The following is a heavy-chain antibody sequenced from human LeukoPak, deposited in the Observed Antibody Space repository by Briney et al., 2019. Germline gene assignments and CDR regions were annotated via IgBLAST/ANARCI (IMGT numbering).Heavy chain of an antibody. V-gene: IGHV1-69*08. CDR2: IIPMQGTP. Sequence: WASVKVSCKASGGTFSSYNFIWVRQAPGQGLEWMGGIIPMQGTPNYAQKFQDRVTISADKSTTTVYMALSSLRYEDTAMYYCARESVAGGFEYWGQGTLVTVS. D-gene: IGHD6-19*01. J-gene: IGHJ4*02. CDR3: ARESVAGGFEY. CDR1: GGTFSSYN.